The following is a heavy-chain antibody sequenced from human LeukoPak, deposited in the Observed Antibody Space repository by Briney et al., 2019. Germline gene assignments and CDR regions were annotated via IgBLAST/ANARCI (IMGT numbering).Heavy chain of an antibody. CDR2: INSDGSTT. CDR1: GFTFSSYW. Sequence: PGGSLRLSCAASGFTFSSYWMHWVRQAPGKGLVWVSRINSDGSTTSYADSVKGRFTISRDNAKNTLYLQMNSLRAEDTAVYCCARGRYSSGWEDYWGQGTLVTVSS. V-gene: IGHV3-74*01. J-gene: IGHJ4*02. D-gene: IGHD6-19*01. CDR3: ARGRYSSGWEDY.